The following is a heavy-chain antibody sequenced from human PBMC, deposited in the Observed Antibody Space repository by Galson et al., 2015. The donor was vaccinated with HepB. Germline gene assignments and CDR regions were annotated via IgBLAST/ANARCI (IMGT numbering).Heavy chain of an antibody. V-gene: IGHV3-23*01. CDR2: ISGSGSTT. J-gene: IGHJ4*02. Sequence: SLRLSCAASGFTFSDYAMSWVRQAPGKGLEWVSGISGSGSTTYIADSVKGRFTISRDNTKYTLYLQMNSLRAEDTAVYYCAKLGVATIKSPFDYWGQGTLVTVSS. CDR1: GFTFSDYA. D-gene: IGHD5-12*01. CDR3: AKLGVATIKSPFDY.